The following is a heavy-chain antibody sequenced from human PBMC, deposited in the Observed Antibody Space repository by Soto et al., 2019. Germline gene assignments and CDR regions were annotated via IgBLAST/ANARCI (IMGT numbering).Heavy chain of an antibody. Sequence: SETLSLTCAVYGGSFSGYYWSWIRQPPGKGLEWIGEINHSGSTNYNPSLKSRVTISVDTSKNQFSLKLSSVTAADTAVYYCAGGRIVVVPAATPYTWLDPWGQGTLVTVSS. D-gene: IGHD2-2*01. J-gene: IGHJ5*02. V-gene: IGHV4-34*01. CDR1: GGSFSGYY. CDR2: INHSGST. CDR3: AGGRIVVVPAATPYTWLDP.